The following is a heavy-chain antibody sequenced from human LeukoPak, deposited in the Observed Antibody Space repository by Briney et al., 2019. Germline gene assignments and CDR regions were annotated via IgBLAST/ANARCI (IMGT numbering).Heavy chain of an antibody. Sequence: PGGSLRLSCAASGFTFISYVMNWVRQAPGEGLEWVSAISSSGGGTYYADSVKGRFTISRDNSKNTLYLQMNSLRAEDTAVYYCATISAKNDYWGQGTLVTVSS. CDR3: ATISAKNDY. D-gene: IGHD5-18*01. V-gene: IGHV3-23*01. J-gene: IGHJ4*02. CDR2: ISSSGGGT. CDR1: GFTFISYV.